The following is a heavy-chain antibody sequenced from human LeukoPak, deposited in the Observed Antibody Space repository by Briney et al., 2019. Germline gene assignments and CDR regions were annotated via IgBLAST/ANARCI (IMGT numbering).Heavy chain of an antibody. D-gene: IGHD3-22*01. J-gene: IGHJ5*02. CDR2: IYYSGST. CDR3: ARRSGSSGYDPWFDP. CDR1: GGSISSAY. V-gene: IGHV4-59*01. Sequence: SETLSLTCTVSGGSISSAYWSWIRQPPGKGLEWIGYIYYSGSTNYNPSLKSRVTISVDTSKNQFSLKLSSVTAADTAVYYCARRSGSSGYDPWFDPWGQGTLVTVSS.